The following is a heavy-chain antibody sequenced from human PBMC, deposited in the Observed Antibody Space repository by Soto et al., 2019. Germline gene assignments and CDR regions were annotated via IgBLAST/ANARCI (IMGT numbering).Heavy chain of an antibody. Sequence: QVQLVQSGAEVKKPGASVKVSCKASGYTFTSYGISWVRQAPGQVLEWMGWISAYNGNTNYAQKLQGRVTMTTDTSTRRAYMELRSLRSDDTAVYYCARVGLLWFGGLPLGIDYWGQGTLVTVSS. CDR2: ISAYNGNT. D-gene: IGHD3-10*01. J-gene: IGHJ4*02. CDR3: ARVGLLWFGGLPLGIDY. CDR1: GYTFTSYG. V-gene: IGHV1-18*04.